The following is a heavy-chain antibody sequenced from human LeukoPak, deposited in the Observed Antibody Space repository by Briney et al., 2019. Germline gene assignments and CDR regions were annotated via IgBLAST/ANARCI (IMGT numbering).Heavy chain of an antibody. V-gene: IGHV3-23*01. Sequence: QPGGSLRLSCAASGFTFSSYAMSWVRQAPGKGLEWVSVISGSGGSTYYADSVKGRFTISRDNSENTVYLQMNSLRAEDTAIYYCAKDGDIVVVVAATAYPFDYWGQGTLVTVSS. D-gene: IGHD2-15*01. CDR3: AKDGDIVVVVAATAYPFDY. CDR2: ISGSGGST. CDR1: GFTFSSYA. J-gene: IGHJ4*02.